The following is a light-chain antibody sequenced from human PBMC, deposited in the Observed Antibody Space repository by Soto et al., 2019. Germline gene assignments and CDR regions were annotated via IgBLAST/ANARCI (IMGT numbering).Light chain of an antibody. CDR1: QSIADW. V-gene: IGKV1-5*03. CDR2: KAS. CDR3: QQYFAYPLT. Sequence: DIHMTQSPSTLSASVGDRVTIPCRASQSIADWLAWYQQKPGKAPKLLIYKASTLESGVPSRFIGSGSGTEFTLTISSLQPDDFATYSCQQYFAYPLTFGGGTKVEIK. J-gene: IGKJ4*01.